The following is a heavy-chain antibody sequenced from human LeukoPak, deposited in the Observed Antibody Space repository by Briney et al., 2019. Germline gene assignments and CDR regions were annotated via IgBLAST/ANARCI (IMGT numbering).Heavy chain of an antibody. J-gene: IGHJ6*03. D-gene: IGHD6-6*01. CDR3: VFSMAAFYYYYYYMDV. CDR2: IVPIFATA. Sequence: ASVKVSCKASGGTFSSYAISCVRQAPGQGLEWLGGIVPIFATANYAQKFQGRVTFTPDESTRTDYMELSSLRSEDTGVYYCVFSMAAFYYYYYYMDVWGKGTTVTVSS. V-gene: IGHV1-69*13. CDR1: GGTFSSYA.